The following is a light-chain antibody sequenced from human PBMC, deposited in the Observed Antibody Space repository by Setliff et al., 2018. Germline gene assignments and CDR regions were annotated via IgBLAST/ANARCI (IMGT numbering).Light chain of an antibody. Sequence: QSVLTQPPSASGSPGQSVTISCTGTSSDVGGYKYVSWFQQHPGKAPKLMIYEVTKRPSGVPDRFSGSKSGNTASLTVSVLQAEDEADYYCTSYAGSNNYVFGTGTKVT. V-gene: IGLV2-8*01. J-gene: IGLJ1*01. CDR2: EVT. CDR1: SSDVGGYKY. CDR3: TSYAGSNNYV.